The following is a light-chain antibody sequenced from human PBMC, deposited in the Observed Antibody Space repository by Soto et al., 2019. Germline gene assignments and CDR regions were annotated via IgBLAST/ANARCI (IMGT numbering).Light chain of an antibody. CDR2: AAS. CDR1: QGISSY. J-gene: IGKJ2*01. CDR3: QQVNSYPYT. Sequence: DIQLTQSPSFLSASVGDRVTITCRASQGISSYLGWYQQKPGKAPHLLIFAASTLQDGVPSRFSGSGSGADFTLTISDRQPEDCATDYCQQVNSYPYTFGQGTTLEI. V-gene: IGKV1-9*01.